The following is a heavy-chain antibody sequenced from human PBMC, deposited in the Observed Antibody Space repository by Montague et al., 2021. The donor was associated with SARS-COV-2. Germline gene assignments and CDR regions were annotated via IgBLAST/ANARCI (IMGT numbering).Heavy chain of an antibody. CDR3: ERDLSSSWPYWFDP. Sequence: TLSLTCTVSGGYISSGSYYWCWIRQPAGRRVEWIGLIYASGTTYYHPSIKSRVTISVDTSKNHFPLKVSSVAAADAAVYYCERDLSSSWPYWFDPWGQGTLVTVSS. CDR2: IYASGTT. V-gene: IGHV4-61*02. D-gene: IGHD6-13*01. CDR1: GGYISSGSYY. J-gene: IGHJ5*02.